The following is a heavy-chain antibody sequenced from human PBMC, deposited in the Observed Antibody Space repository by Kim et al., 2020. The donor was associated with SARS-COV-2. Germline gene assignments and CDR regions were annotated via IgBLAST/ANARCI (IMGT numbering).Heavy chain of an antibody. CDR2: ISSSSSTI. V-gene: IGHV3-48*01. CDR1: GFTVSSFR. J-gene: IGHJ4*02. CDR3: ARRLDD. Sequence: GGSLRLSCAASGFTVSSFRMNWVRQAPGKGLEWVSYISSSSSTIYYADSVKGRFTISRDNTKNSLYLQMNSLRAEDTAVYYCARRLDDLGQGTLVTVSS.